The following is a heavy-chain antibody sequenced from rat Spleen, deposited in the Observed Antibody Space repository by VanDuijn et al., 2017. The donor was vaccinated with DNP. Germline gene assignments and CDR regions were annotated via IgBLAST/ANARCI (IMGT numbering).Heavy chain of an antibody. D-gene: IGHD1-1*01. V-gene: IGHV4-2*01. Sequence: EVKLVESGGGLVQPGRSLKLSCAASGFNLNDYWMGWVRQAPGKGLEWIGEINKDSSTINYTPSLKEKFTISRDNAHNTLYLQMSKVGSEDTAIYYCVRANSGDPFDYWGQGVMVTVSS. CDR2: INKDSSTI. CDR3: VRANSGDPFDY. J-gene: IGHJ2*01. CDR1: GFNLNDYW.